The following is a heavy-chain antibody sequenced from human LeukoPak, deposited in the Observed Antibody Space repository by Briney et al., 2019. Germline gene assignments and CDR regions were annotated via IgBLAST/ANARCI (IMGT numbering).Heavy chain of an antibody. J-gene: IGHJ5*02. Sequence: PSETLSLTCTVTGGSISSYYWSWIRQPAGQGLEWIGRIYTSGSTNYNPSLKSRVTMSVDTSKNQFSLKLSSVTAAHTAVYYCAREWDIVVVPAAVHNGFDPWGQGTLVTVSS. CDR3: AREWDIVVVPAAVHNGFDP. CDR2: IYTSGST. CDR1: GGSISSYY. D-gene: IGHD2-2*01. V-gene: IGHV4-4*07.